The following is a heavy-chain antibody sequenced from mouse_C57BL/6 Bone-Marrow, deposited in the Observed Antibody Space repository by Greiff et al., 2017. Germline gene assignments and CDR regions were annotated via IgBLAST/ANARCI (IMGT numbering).Heavy chain of an antibody. CDR1: GYTFTSYW. V-gene: IGHV1-72*01. CDR2: IDPYSGGT. J-gene: IGHJ3*01. CDR3: AREGFAF. Sequence: QVQLKQPGAELVKPGASVKLSCKASGYTFTSYWMHWVKQRPGRGLEWIGRIDPYSGGTKYNEKFKSKATLTVDKPSSTAYMQLSSLTSEDSAVYYCAREGFAFWGQGTLVTVSA.